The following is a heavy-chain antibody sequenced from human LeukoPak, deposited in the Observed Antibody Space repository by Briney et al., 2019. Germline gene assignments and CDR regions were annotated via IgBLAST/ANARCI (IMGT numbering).Heavy chain of an antibody. CDR1: GGTFSSYG. V-gene: IGHV1-69*04. CDR2: INPIFGVA. D-gene: IGHD1-26*01. Sequence: SVKVSCKAPGGTFSSYGISWVRQAPGQGLEWMGRINPIFGVANYAQKFQGRLTITADKSTSTAYMELNSLRSEDTAIYYCARDNSFSGSRYYYYMDVWGKGTTVTVSS. J-gene: IGHJ6*03. CDR3: ARDNSFSGSRYYYYMDV.